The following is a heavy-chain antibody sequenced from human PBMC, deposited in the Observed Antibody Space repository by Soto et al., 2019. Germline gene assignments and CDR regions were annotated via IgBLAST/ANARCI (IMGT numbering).Heavy chain of an antibody. CDR2: IYSSGNT. J-gene: IGHJ5*02. D-gene: IGHD3-3*01. CDR3: ARGQRFSDWFDP. Sequence: XTLSLPCSVSGGTVSGYYWTWIRQPAGKGLEWIGRIYSSGNTKYNPSLQSRVTMSLDTSNNQFSLRLTSFTAADTAVYYCARGQRFSDWFDPWGQGTLGTVSS. CDR1: GGTVSGYY. V-gene: IGHV4-4*07.